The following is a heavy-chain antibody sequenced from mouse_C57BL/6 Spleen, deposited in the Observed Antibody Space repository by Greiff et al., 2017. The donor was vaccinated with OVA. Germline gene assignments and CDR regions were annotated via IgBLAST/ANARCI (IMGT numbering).Heavy chain of an antibody. J-gene: IGHJ1*03. V-gene: IGHV1-50*01. CDR2: IDPSDRST. Sequence: QVQLQQPGAELVKPGAPVKLSCKASGYTFTSYWMQWVKQRPGQGLEWIGEIDPSDRSTHSNQKFKGKAKLTVDTSSSTAYMQLSSLTAEDAAVYYCARDYGSSSRYFDVWGTGTTVTVSS. CDR1: GYTFTSYW. CDR3: ARDYGSSSRYFDV. D-gene: IGHD1-1*01.